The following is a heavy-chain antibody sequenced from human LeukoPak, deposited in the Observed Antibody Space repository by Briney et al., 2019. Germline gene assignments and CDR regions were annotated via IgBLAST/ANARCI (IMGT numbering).Heavy chain of an antibody. V-gene: IGHV4-59*01. J-gene: IGHJ6*03. CDR3: ARGRRGTIFGVVTSNGYLYYYYYMDV. CDR2: IYYSGST. CDR1: GGSISSYY. Sequence: SETLSLTCTASGGSISSYYWSWIRQPPGKGLEWIGYIYYSGSTNYNPSLKSRVTISVDTSRNQFSLKLSSVTAADTAVYYCARGRRGTIFGVVTSNGYLYYYYYMDVWGKGTTVTVSS. D-gene: IGHD3-3*01.